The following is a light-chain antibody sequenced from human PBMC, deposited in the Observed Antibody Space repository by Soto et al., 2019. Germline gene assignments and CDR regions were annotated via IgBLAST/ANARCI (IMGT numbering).Light chain of an antibody. CDR1: QRIRSF. Sequence: DIQVTQSPSSLSASVGDRVTITCRASQRIRSFLNWYQQKPGKAPKLLIYAASSLQSGVPSRFSGSGSGTDFTLTISSLQPEDFATYFCQQSYSTPRTFGQGTKVEIK. CDR2: AAS. CDR3: QQSYSTPRT. J-gene: IGKJ1*01. V-gene: IGKV1-39*01.